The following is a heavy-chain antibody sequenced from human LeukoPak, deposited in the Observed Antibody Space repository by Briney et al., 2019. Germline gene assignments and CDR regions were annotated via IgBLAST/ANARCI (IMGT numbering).Heavy chain of an antibody. V-gene: IGHV3-66*01. Sequence: GGSLRLSCAASGFTVSSNYMSWVRQAPGKGLEWVSVIYSGGSTYYADSVKGRFTISRDNSKNTLYLQMNSLRAEDTAVYYCLGELRSYYYYGMDVWGQGTTVTVSS. CDR1: GFTVSSNY. J-gene: IGHJ6*02. CDR3: LGELRSYYYYGMDV. CDR2: IYSGGST. D-gene: IGHD3-10*01.